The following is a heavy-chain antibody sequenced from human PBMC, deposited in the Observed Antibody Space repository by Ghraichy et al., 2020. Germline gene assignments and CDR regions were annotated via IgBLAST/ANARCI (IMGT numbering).Heavy chain of an antibody. CDR2: INTNSGDT. V-gene: IGHV1-2*06. J-gene: IGHJ4*02. CDR1: GYTFTDYY. Sequence: ASVKVSCKASGYTFTDYYIHWVRQAPGQGLEWMGRINTNSGDTKYAQKFQGRVTMTRDTSISTAYMELSRLISDDTAVYYCAREGDIVATTTIDYWGQGTLVTVSS. D-gene: IGHD5-12*01. CDR3: AREGDIVATTTIDY.